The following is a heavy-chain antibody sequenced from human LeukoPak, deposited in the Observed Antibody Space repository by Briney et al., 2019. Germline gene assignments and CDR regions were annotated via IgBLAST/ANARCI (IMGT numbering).Heavy chain of an antibody. D-gene: IGHD3-22*01. CDR3: GKETYYYDSSGYYPFDY. Sequence: GGSLRLSCAASGFTFSSYAMSWVRQAPGKGLEWVSAISGSGGSTYYADSVKGRFTISRDNSKNTLYLQMNSLRAEDTAVYYCGKETYYYDSSGYYPFDYWGQGTLVTVSS. CDR2: ISGSGGST. V-gene: IGHV3-23*01. CDR1: GFTFSSYA. J-gene: IGHJ4*02.